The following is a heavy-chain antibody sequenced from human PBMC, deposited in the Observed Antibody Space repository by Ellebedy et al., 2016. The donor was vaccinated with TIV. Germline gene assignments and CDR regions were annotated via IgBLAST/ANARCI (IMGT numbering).Heavy chain of an antibody. V-gene: IGHV3-30*02. CDR2: IRYDGSNK. Sequence: GESLKISCAASGFTFSSYGMHWVRQAPGKGLEWVAFIRYDGSNKYYADSVKGRFTISRDNSKNTLYLQMNSLRAEDTAVYYCAKDDVYGDYFDYWGQGTLVTVSS. CDR3: AKDDVYGDYFDY. CDR1: GFTFSSYG. J-gene: IGHJ4*02. D-gene: IGHD4-17*01.